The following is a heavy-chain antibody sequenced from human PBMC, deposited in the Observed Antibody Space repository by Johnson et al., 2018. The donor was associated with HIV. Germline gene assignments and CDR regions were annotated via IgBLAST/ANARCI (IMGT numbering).Heavy chain of an antibody. V-gene: IGHV3-30*04. CDR3: ARSPGYSLLDAFDI. J-gene: IGHJ3*02. CDR2: ISYDGSNK. CDR1: GFTFNNFA. D-gene: IGHD1-26*01. Sequence: QVQLVESGGGVVQPGRSLRLSCAASGFTFNNFAMHWVRQAPGKGLEWVALISYDGSNKYYADSVKGRFTISRDNSKNTLYLQMNSLRAEDTAVYYCARSPGYSLLDAFDIWGQGAMVTVTS.